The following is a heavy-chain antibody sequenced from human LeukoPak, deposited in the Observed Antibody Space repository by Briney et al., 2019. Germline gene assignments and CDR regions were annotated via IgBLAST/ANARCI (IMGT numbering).Heavy chain of an antibody. V-gene: IGHV4-34*01. CDR1: GGSFSGYY. CDR3: ARGVGYSYGPYYYMDV. Sequence: KPSETLSLTCAVYGGSFSGYYWSWIRQPPGKGLEWIGEINHSGSTNYNPSLKSRVTISVDTSKNQFSLKLSSVTAADTAVYYCARGVGYSYGPYYYMDVWGKGTTVTVSS. J-gene: IGHJ6*03. D-gene: IGHD5-18*01. CDR2: INHSGST.